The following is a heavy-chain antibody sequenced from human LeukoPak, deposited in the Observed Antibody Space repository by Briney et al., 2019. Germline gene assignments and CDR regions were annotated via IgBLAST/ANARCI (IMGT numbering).Heavy chain of an antibody. D-gene: IGHD3-3*01. J-gene: IGHJ6*03. Sequence: SETLSLTCSVSGGSISSSHYYWGWIRQPPGKGLEWIGSIYYSGSTDYNTSLRSRLTISVDMSKNQFSLKMRSVTAADTAIYYCARRTMIFGVAAYMDVWGKGITVTVSS. CDR1: GGSISSSHYY. V-gene: IGHV4-39*01. CDR3: ARRTMIFGVAAYMDV. CDR2: IYYSGST.